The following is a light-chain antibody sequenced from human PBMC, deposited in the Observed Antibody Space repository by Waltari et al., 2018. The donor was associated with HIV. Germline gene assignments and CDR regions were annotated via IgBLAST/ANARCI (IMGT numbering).Light chain of an antibody. CDR1: YTDVGGYDF. CDR2: DVT. J-gene: IGLJ2*01. V-gene: IGLV2-11*01. Sequence: QSALTQPRSVSGSPGQSVTLSCTGTYTDVGGYDFVSWYQQHPGKVTKLLIYDVTKRPSGVPDRFSGSKSGNPASLTISGLQAEDEADYYCCSYAGTSILRVFGGGTKLTVL. CDR3: CSYAGTSILRV.